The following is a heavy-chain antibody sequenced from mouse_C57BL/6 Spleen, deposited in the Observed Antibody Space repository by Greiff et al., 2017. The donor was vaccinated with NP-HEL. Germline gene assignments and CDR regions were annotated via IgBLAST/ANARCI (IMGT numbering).Heavy chain of an antibody. Sequence: VQLQQSGAELVMPGASVKLSCKASGYTFTSYWMHWVKQRPGQGLEWIGEIDPSDSYTNYNQKFKGKSTLTVDKSSSTAYMQLSSLTSEDSAVYYCARSRGYDDAMDYWGQGTSVTVSS. CDR3: ARSRGYDDAMDY. V-gene: IGHV1-69*01. D-gene: IGHD2-2*01. CDR2: IDPSDSYT. CDR1: GYTFTSYW. J-gene: IGHJ4*01.